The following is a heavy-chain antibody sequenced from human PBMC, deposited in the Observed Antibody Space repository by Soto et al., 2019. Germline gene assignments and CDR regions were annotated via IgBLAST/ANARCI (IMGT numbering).Heavy chain of an antibody. CDR2: ISSSSSYI. CDR1: GFTFSSYS. CDR3: ARDRSPNWNDAFDY. Sequence: GGSLRLSCAASGFTFSSYSMNWVRQAPGKGLEWVSSISSSSSYIYYEDSGKGRLTNSTDNAKNSLYLQMNSLRAEDTAVYYCARDRSPNWNDAFDYWGQGTLVTVSS. D-gene: IGHD1-1*01. J-gene: IGHJ4*02. V-gene: IGHV3-21*01.